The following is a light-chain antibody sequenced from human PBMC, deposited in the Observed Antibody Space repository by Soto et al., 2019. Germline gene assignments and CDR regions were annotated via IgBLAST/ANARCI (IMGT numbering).Light chain of an antibody. V-gene: IGKV1-5*01. J-gene: IGKJ1*01. Sequence: DIQMTQSPSTLSASVGDRVIITCRASQSVDSWLAWYQQKSGKAPKLLIYDASSLDSGVPSRFSGSKSGTQFTLTITSLQPDDVATYYCQQYDSYWETFGQGTKVDIK. CDR3: QQYDSYWET. CDR2: DAS. CDR1: QSVDSW.